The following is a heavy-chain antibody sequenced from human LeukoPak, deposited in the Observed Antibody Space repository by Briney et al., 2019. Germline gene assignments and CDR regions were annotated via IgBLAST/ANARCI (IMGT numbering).Heavy chain of an antibody. Sequence: PSETLSLTCTVSGGSIRNSSYYWGWIRQPPGKGLEWIGSISYSGSTFYNPYLKSRVTIFADTSNIQFSLELTSVTAADTAVYFCARHSSYVSPVRYWGQGTLVTVSP. CDR3: ARHSSYVSPVRY. J-gene: IGHJ4*02. CDR1: GGSIRNSSYY. V-gene: IGHV4-39*01. CDR2: ISYSGST. D-gene: IGHD3-10*02.